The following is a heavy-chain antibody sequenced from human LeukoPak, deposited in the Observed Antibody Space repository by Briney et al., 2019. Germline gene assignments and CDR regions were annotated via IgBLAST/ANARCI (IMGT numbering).Heavy chain of an antibody. CDR2: ISYDGSNK. CDR3: ARDASRVRGVTYYYGMDV. D-gene: IGHD3-10*01. CDR1: GFTFSSYA. V-gene: IGHV3-30-3*01. J-gene: IGHJ6*02. Sequence: GGSLRLSCAASGFTFSSYAMHWVRQAPGKGLEWVAVISYDGSNKYYADSVKGRFTISRDNSKNTLYLQMNSLRAEDTAVYYCARDASRVRGVTYYYGMDVRGQGTTVTVSS.